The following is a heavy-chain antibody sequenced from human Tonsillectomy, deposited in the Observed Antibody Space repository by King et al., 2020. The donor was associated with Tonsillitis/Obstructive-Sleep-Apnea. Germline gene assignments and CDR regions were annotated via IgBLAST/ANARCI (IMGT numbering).Heavy chain of an antibody. Sequence: QLVQSGAEVKKPGASVKVSCKASGYTFTGYYMHWVRQAPGQGLEWMGRINPNSGGPNYAQKFQGRVTMTRDTSISTAYIELSRLRSYDTAVYYCARGTLECSSGWYSDYWGQGTLVTVSS. CDR2: INPNSGGP. CDR1: GYTFTGYY. D-gene: IGHD6-19*01. CDR3: ARGTLECSSGWYSDY. J-gene: IGHJ4*02. V-gene: IGHV1-2*06.